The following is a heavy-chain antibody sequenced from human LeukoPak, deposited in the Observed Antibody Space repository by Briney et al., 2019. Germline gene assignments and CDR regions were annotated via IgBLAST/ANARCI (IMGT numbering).Heavy chain of an antibody. Sequence: ASVKVSCKTSGYTFTRYDINWVRQAPGQGLEWMGWLNPGRGNTGYAPEFQGRVTFTRDTSINTVYMELSSLRSADTAVYYCARVGSYGDYEEWWGQGTLVTVSS. CDR3: ARVGSYGDYEEW. CDR1: GYTFTRYD. D-gene: IGHD4-17*01. CDR2: LNPGRGNT. J-gene: IGHJ4*02. V-gene: IGHV1-8*01.